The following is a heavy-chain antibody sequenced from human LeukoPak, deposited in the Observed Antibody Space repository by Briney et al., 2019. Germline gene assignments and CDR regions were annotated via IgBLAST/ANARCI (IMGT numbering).Heavy chain of an antibody. J-gene: IGHJ4*02. D-gene: IGHD3-22*01. CDR3: ARRDTMIVAHDY. CDR1: GCSISSYY. V-gene: IGHV4-59*08. Sequence: SETLSLTCTVSGCSISSYYLSWIRQPPGKGLEWIGYINYSGSTKYNSSFKSRVTISVDTSKNQFSLKLSSVTAADTAVYYCARRDTMIVAHDYWGEGTLVTVSS. CDR2: INYSGST.